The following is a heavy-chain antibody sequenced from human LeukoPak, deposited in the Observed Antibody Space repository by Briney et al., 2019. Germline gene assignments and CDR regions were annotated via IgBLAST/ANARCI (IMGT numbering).Heavy chain of an antibody. D-gene: IGHD1-7*01. CDR3: ARRWNYGRNYYIDV. CDR1: GGSFSNYY. V-gene: IGHV4-34*01. Sequence: PSETLSLTCAVYGGSFSNYYWNWIRQPPGKGLEWLGEINDNGSANYNPPLMSRVTVSVDTSKTQFSLRLTSVTATDTAVYYCARRWNYGRNYYIDVWGKGATVSVSS. CDR2: INDNGSA. J-gene: IGHJ6*03.